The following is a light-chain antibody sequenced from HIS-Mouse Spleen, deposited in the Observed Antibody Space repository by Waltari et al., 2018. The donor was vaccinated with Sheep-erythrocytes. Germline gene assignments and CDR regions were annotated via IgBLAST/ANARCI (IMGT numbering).Light chain of an antibody. V-gene: IGLV2-23*01. CDR3: CSYAGSSTLV. CDR1: SSDVGSYNL. CDR2: EGS. J-gene: IGLJ2*01. Sequence: GQSITISCTGTSSDVGSYNLVSWYQQHPGKAPKLMIYEGSKRPSGVSNRFSGSKSGNTASLTSSGLQAEDEADYYCCSYAGSSTLVFGGGTKLTVL.